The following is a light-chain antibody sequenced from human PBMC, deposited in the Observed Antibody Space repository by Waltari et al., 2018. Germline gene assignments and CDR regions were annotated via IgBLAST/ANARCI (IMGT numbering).Light chain of an antibody. Sequence: DIQMTQSPSTLSASVGDRVTITCRASQSISSWLAWYQQKPGKAPKLRIYKASSLESGVPSRFSGSGSGTEFTLTISSLQPDDFATYYCQQYNIYSWTFGQGTKVEIK. V-gene: IGKV1-5*03. J-gene: IGKJ1*01. CDR1: QSISSW. CDR3: QQYNIYSWT. CDR2: KAS.